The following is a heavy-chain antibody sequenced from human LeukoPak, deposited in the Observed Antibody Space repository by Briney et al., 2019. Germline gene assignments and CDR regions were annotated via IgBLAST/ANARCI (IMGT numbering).Heavy chain of an antibody. V-gene: IGHV3-23*01. CDR1: GGSISSSTYH. CDR2: ISGSGGST. CDR3: AKDGVEQQLVRAINWFDP. J-gene: IGHJ5*02. Sequence: ETLSLTCTVSGGSISSSTYHWGWIRQAPGKGLEWVSAISGSGGSTYYADSVKGRFTISRDNSKNTLYLQMNSLRAEDTAVYYCAKDGVEQQLVRAINWFDPWGQGTLVTVSS. D-gene: IGHD6-13*01.